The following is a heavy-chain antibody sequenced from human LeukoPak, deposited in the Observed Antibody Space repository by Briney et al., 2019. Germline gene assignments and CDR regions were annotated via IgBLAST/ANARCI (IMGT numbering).Heavy chain of an antibody. CDR3: ARGPTYGLPYYFDY. CDR1: GGSISSYY. D-gene: IGHD3-10*01. CDR2: IYYSGST. J-gene: IGHJ4*02. Sequence: PSETLSLTCTVSGGSISSYYWSWIRQPPGKGLEWIGYIYYSGSTNYNPSLKSRVTISVDTSKNQFSLKLSSVTAADTAMYYCARGPTYGLPYYFDYWGQGTLVTVSS. V-gene: IGHV4-59*08.